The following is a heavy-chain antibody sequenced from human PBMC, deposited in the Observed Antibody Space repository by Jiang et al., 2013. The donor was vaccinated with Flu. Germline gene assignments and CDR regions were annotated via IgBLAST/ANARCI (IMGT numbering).Heavy chain of an antibody. CDR3: ARERGSYGQYYFDY. V-gene: IGHV3-30*04. CDR1: GFTFSSYA. Sequence: AASGFTFSSYAMHWVRQAPGKGLEWVAVISYDGSNKYYADSVKGRFTISRDNSKNTLYLQMNSLRAEDTAVYYCARERGSYGQYYFDYWGQGTLVTVSS. D-gene: IGHD1-26*01. J-gene: IGHJ4*02. CDR2: ISYDGSNK.